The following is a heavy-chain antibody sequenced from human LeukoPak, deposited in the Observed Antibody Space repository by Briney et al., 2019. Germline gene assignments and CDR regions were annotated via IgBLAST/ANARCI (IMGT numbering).Heavy chain of an antibody. D-gene: IGHD3-10*01. J-gene: IGHJ6*02. Sequence: GGSLRLSCAASGFTFSSYSMNWVRQAPGKGLEWVSSISSGSTSIYYADSVKGRFTISRDNAKNSLYLRMSSLRAEDTAAYYCARHTGPYYGSGSYGLDVWGQGTTVTVSS. CDR3: ARHTGPYYGSGSYGLDV. CDR2: ISSGSTSI. V-gene: IGHV3-21*01. CDR1: GFTFSSYS.